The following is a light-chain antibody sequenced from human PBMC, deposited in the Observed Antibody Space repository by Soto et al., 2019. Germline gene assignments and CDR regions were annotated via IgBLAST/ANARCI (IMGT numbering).Light chain of an antibody. V-gene: IGKV3-11*01. CDR1: QSFRAL. CDR3: QQRHMWPIT. CDR2: DAY. J-gene: IGKJ5*01. Sequence: EVVLTQSPVTLSLSPGEISTLSCRASQSFRALLAWYQQKPGQAPRLLIYDAYNRATGIPPRFSGSGSGTDFTLTISSLEPEDSAVYYCQQRHMWPITFGQGTRLEIK.